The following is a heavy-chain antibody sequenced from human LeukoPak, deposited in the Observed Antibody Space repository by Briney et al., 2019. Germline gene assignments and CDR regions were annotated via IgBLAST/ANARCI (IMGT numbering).Heavy chain of an antibody. CDR3: ARALRTTVTRFFDY. CDR1: GGSFSGYY. CDR2: INHSGST. Sequence: SETLSLTCAVYGGSFSGYYWSWIRQPPGKGLEWIGEINHSGSTNYNPSLKSRVTISVDTSKNQFSLKLSSVTAADTAVYYCARALRTTVTRFFDYWGQGTLVTVSS. J-gene: IGHJ4*02. V-gene: IGHV4-34*01. D-gene: IGHD4-17*01.